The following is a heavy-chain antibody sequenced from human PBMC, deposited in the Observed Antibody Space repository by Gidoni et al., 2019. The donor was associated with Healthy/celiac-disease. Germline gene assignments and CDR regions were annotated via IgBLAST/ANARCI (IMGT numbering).Heavy chain of an antibody. J-gene: IGHJ6*02. V-gene: IGHV3-30*04. CDR2: ISEDGSNN. D-gene: IGHD5-18*01. CDR3: ARDTAMPNYYYYGMDV. CDR1: GFTVSSHA. Sequence: QVQLVESGGGVVQHGWSPSLSCAASGFTVSSHAMHWVRQAPGKGVEGVAVISEDGSNNYYADSVDGRFTISRDNSKNTLLLQMNSLGAEDTAVYYCARDTAMPNYYYYGMDVWGQGTTVTVSS.